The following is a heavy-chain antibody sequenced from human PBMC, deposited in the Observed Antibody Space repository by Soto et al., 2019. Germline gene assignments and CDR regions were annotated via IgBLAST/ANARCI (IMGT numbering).Heavy chain of an antibody. CDR1: GYTFTSYY. Sequence: GSVKVSWKASGYTFTSYYMHWVRQAPGQGLEWMGIINPSGGSTSYAQKFQGRVTMTRDTSTSTVYMELSSLRSEDTAVYYCARDGHCGGDCPSIGYWGQGTLVTVSS. V-gene: IGHV1-46*01. D-gene: IGHD2-21*02. J-gene: IGHJ4*02. CDR3: ARDGHCGGDCPSIGY. CDR2: INPSGGST.